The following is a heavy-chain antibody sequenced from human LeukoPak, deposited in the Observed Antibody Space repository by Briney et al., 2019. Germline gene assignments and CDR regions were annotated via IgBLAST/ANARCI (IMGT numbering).Heavy chain of an antibody. J-gene: IGHJ4*02. Sequence: GGSLRLSCAASGGTFSSYAMSWVRQPPGKGLEWVSSITSSSDNIYNADSLKGAFTTSRDTTKKSLYLRMYSPRAETTAVYYCAKGSDASGFDLWGQGTLVTVSS. CDR2: ITSSSDNI. V-gene: IGHV3-21*01. CDR3: AKGSDASGFDL. CDR1: GGTFSSYA. D-gene: IGHD3-16*01.